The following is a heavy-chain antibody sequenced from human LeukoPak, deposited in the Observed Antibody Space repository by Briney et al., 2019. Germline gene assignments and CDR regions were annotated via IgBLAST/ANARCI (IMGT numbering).Heavy chain of an antibody. V-gene: IGHV4-59*01. Sequence: SETLSLTCTVSGGSISSYYWSWIRQPPGKGLEWIGYIYYSGSTNYNPSLKSRVTISVDTSKNQFSLKLSSVTAADTAVYYCARDPRGPDAFDIWGQGTMVTVSS. CDR3: ARDPRGPDAFDI. CDR1: GGSISSYY. J-gene: IGHJ3*02. CDR2: IYYSGST.